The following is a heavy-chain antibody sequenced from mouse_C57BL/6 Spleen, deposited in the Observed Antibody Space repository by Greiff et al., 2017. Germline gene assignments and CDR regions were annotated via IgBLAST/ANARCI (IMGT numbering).Heavy chain of an antibody. Sequence: QVQLKQSGAELVKPGASVTLSCKASGYTFPSYWMQWVKQRPGKGLAWIGEIDPSDSYTNYNQKFKGEATLTVDTSSSTDYMQLSSLTSEDSAVYYCAMRAMDYWGQGTSVTGSS. CDR2: IDPSDSYT. J-gene: IGHJ4*01. CDR1: GYTFPSYW. V-gene: IGHV1-50*01. CDR3: AMRAMDY.